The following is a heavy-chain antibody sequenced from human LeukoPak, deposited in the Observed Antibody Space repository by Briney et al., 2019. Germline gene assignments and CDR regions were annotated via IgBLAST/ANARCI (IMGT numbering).Heavy chain of an antibody. CDR1: GIILSSNF. J-gene: IGHJ3*02. CDR2: MYRGGST. Sequence: GGSLRLSCAASGIILSSNFMSWVRQAPGKGLEWVSVMYRGGSTYYTDSVKGRLIIPRDSSKNTLYRQMNSLRAEDTAMYYCAKSLCGGDCYGPDDVFDIWGQGTMVTVSS. V-gene: IGHV3-66*01. CDR3: AKSLCGGDCYGPDDVFDI. D-gene: IGHD2-21*02.